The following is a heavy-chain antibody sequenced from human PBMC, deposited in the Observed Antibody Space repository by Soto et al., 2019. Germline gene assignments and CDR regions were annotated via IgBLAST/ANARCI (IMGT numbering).Heavy chain of an antibody. J-gene: IGHJ6*02. CDR1: GFTFSDYF. D-gene: IGHD3-3*01. CDR2: INRSGSTL. V-gene: IGHV3-11*01. Sequence: QVQLVESGGGLVKPGGSLRLSCAASGFTFSDYFMNWIRQPPGKGLEWVAYINRSGSTLFYADSLKGRFTISRDNAKNSLYLQMNTLRAEDTAVYYCARDARGNLEWLFSGYNYYVMDVWGQGTTVTVSS. CDR3: ARDARGNLEWLFSGYNYYVMDV.